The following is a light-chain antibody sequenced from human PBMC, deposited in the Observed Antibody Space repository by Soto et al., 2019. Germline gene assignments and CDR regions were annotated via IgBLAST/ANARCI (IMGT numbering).Light chain of an antibody. J-gene: IGKJ3*01. CDR1: PSVTNY. V-gene: IGKV3-11*01. CDR3: QRRNIWPPVT. Sequence: EILLTQSPATLSLSPWERTTLSCRASPSVTNYLAWYQQKPGQPPRLLIYGAFNRAAGIPARFSGSGSGTDITLTISNLEPEDSAVNYCQRRNIWPPVTFGHVTKADNK. CDR2: GAF.